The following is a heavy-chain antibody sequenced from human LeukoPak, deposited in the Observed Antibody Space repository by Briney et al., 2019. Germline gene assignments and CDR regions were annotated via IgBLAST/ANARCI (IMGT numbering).Heavy chain of an antibody. D-gene: IGHD2-2*01. CDR3: AKAASSFQH. Sequence: GGSLRLSCAASGFTFSTYAMHWVRQGPGKGLEYVSAISTNGDSTYYADSVKGSFTISRDNSKNTLYLQMNSLRAEDTAVYYCAKAASSFQHWGQGTLVTVSS. CDR1: GFTFSTYA. V-gene: IGHV3-64*02. CDR2: ISTNGDST. J-gene: IGHJ1*01.